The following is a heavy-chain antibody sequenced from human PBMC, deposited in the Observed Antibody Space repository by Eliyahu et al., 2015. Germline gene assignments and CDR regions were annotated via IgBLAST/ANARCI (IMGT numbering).Heavy chain of an antibody. Sequence: QVQLVESGGGVVQPGGSLRLXCAASGFTFXSYGMARVRQGPGKGLEWVAFIRYDGXNKYYADSVKGRFTISRDNSKNTLYLQMNSLRAEDTAVYYCAKDSSDYYGSGSQNYWGQGTLVTVSS. CDR1: GFTFXSYG. D-gene: IGHD3-10*01. CDR3: AKDSSDYYGSGSQNY. CDR2: IRYDGXNK. J-gene: IGHJ4*02. V-gene: IGHV3-30*02.